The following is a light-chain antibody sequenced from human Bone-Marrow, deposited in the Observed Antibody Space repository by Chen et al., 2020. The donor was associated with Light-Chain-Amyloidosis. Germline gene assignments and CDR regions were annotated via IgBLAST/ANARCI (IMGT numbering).Light chain of an antibody. CDR1: NSNIRNNT. J-gene: IGLJ2*01. CDR2: RNN. Sequence: QSGLTQPPSASATPGQRVTISCSGGNSNIRNNTVDWYRQLPGTAPKLLIDRNNQRPCGIPDRCAGSKCGTSASLASSGVRSEDEADYYCATWDDGLNGVLFGGGTKLTVL. CDR3: ATWDDGLNGVL. V-gene: IGLV1-44*01.